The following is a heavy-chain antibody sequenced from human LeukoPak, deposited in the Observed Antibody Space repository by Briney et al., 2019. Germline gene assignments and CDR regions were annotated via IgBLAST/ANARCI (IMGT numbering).Heavy chain of an antibody. CDR3: AKDIGYYDILTGYSEAFDI. J-gene: IGHJ3*02. CDR2: ISWNSGGI. CDR1: GFTFDDYA. D-gene: IGHD3-9*01. Sequence: GRSLRLSCAASGFTFDDYAMHWVRQAPGKGLEWVSGISWNSGGIGYADSVKGRFTISRDNAKNSLYLQMNSLRAEDTALYYCAKDIGYYDILTGYSEAFDIWGQGTMVTVSS. V-gene: IGHV3-9*01.